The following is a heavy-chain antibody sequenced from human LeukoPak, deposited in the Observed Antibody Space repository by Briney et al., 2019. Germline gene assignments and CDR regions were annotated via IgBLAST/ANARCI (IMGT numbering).Heavy chain of an antibody. Sequence: GGSLRLSCAASGFTFSTYSMNWVRQAPGKGLEWVSYISSSTTYIYYADSVKGRFTISRDNAKNSLYLQMNSLRAGDTSVYYCARDRGYCSGGSCYSNAFDIWGQGTMVTVS. J-gene: IGHJ3*02. V-gene: IGHV3-21*01. CDR3: ARDRGYCSGGSCYSNAFDI. D-gene: IGHD2-15*01. CDR1: GFTFSTYS. CDR2: ISSSTTYI.